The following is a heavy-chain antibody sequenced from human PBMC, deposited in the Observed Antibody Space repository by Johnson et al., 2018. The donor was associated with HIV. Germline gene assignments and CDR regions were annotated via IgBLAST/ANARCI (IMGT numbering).Heavy chain of an antibody. CDR3: ARDRKYQLLLKLTSADAFDI. J-gene: IGHJ3*02. Sequence: VQLVESGGGVVRPGGSLRLSCAASGFTFDDYGLSWVRQAPGKGLEWVSGMNWNGGSTGYADSVKGRCTISRDNAKNSLYLQMNSLRAEDTAVYYCARDRKYQLLLKLTSADAFDIWGQWTMVTVSS. D-gene: IGHD2-2*01. V-gene: IGHV3-20*04. CDR2: MNWNGGST. CDR1: GFTFDDYG.